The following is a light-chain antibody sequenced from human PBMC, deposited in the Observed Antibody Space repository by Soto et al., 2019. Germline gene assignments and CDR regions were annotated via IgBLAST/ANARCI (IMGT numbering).Light chain of an antibody. CDR3: QTWDTGIVI. V-gene: IGLV4-69*02. CDR1: SGHNDYA. CDR2: INSDGTH. J-gene: IGLJ2*01. Sequence: QLVLTQSPSASASLGASVKFTCTLSSGHNDYAIAWHQQQPQKGPRYLMKINSDGTHYRGDGIPDRFSGFSSGAERLLIISSLQSEDEADYYCQTWDTGIVIFGGGTKLTVL.